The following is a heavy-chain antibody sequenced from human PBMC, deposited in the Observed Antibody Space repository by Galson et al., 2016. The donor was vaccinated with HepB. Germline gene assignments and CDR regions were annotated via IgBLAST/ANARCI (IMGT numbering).Heavy chain of an antibody. CDR3: ARGETTVAVFPLDY. V-gene: IGHV4-31*03. CDR2: IYYSGST. CDR1: GGSLSSGSYY. Sequence: TLSLTCTVSGGSLSSGSYYWSWIRQHPGKGLEWIGYIYYSGSTYYNPSLWSRVSITRDTSENNIALRLTSLTAADTAMYYCARGETTVAVFPLDYWGQGTPVTVSS. J-gene: IGHJ4*02. D-gene: IGHD4-23*01.